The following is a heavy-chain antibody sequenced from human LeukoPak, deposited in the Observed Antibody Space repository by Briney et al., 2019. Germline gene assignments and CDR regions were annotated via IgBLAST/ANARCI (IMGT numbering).Heavy chain of an antibody. J-gene: IGHJ4*02. CDR1: GGSISSYY. V-gene: IGHV4-59*01. D-gene: IGHD3-10*01. CDR3: VRVIGAEHRIFDY. CDR2: IYYSGST. Sequence: PSETLSLTCTVSGGSISSYYWSWIRQPPGKGLEWIGYIYYSGSTNYNPSLKSRVTISVDTSKNQFSLKLSSVTAADTAVYYCVRVIGAEHRIFDYWGQGTLVTVSS.